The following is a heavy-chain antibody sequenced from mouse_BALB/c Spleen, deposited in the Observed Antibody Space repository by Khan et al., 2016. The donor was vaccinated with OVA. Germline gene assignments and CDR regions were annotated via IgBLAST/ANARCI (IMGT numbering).Heavy chain of an antibody. D-gene: IGHD2-1*01. CDR3: VRGKYDGYYFDY. V-gene: IGHV3-2*02. CDR2: ISYSGGT. Sequence: EVQLVETGPGLVKPSQSLSLTCTVTGYSITSGYAWNWIRQFPGNKLEWMGYISYSGGTSYNPSLKSRISITRDTSKNQFFLQLNSVTTEDTATYCCVRGKYDGYYFDYWGQGTPLTVSS. J-gene: IGHJ2*01. CDR1: GYSITSGYA.